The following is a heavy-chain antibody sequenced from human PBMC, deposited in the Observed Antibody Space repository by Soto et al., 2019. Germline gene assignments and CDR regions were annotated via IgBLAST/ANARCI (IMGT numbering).Heavy chain of an antibody. V-gene: IGHV3-7*01. CDR2: INEDGTET. CDR1: QSPFSRYW. CDR3: ARCITMVRGGVARGPKYYYYGLDV. D-gene: IGHD3-10*01. Sequence: GGSLRLSCVVSQSPFSRYWMSWVRQAPGKGLEWVANINEDGTETYYAESVRGRLTFSRDNAQNSLFLQMNSLRAEDTAVYYCARCITMVRGGVARGPKYYYYGLDVWGQGTTVTVSS. J-gene: IGHJ6*02.